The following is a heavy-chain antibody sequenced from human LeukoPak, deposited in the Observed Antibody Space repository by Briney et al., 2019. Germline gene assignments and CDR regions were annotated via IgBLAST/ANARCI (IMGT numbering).Heavy chain of an antibody. Sequence: GGSLRLSCAASGFTFSSYEMNWVRQAPGKGLEWVSYISSSGGTIKYADSVKGRFTISRDNAKNSLYLQINSLRTEDTAVYYCAGGGAAAGTGFDYWGQGTLVTVS. J-gene: IGHJ4*02. CDR3: AGGGAAAGTGFDY. CDR1: GFTFSSYE. D-gene: IGHD6-13*01. V-gene: IGHV3-48*03. CDR2: ISSSGGTI.